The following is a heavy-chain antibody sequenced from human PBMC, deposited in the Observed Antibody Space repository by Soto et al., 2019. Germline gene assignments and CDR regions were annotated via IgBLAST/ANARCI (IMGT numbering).Heavy chain of an antibody. CDR3: ARAGALDYGDYIPGEGNYYYGMDV. CDR2: IIPIFGTA. CDR1: GGTFSSYA. V-gene: IGHV1-69*01. J-gene: IGHJ6*02. Sequence: QVQLVQSGAEVKKPGSSVKVSCKASGGTFSSYAISWVRQAPGQGLEWMGGIIPIFGTANYAQKFQGRVTITADEATSTAYMELSSLRSEDTAVYYCARAGALDYGDYIPGEGNYYYGMDVWGQGTTVTVSS. D-gene: IGHD4-17*01.